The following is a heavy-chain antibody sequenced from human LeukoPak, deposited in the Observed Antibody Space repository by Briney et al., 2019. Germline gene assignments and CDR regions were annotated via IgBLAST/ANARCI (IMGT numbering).Heavy chain of an antibody. CDR2: SYYSGST. CDR1: GGSISRSSYF. D-gene: IGHD5-18*01. V-gene: IGHV4-39*01. J-gene: IGHJ3*02. Sequence: PSETLSLTCTVSGGSISRSSYFWGWIRQPPGKGLEWIVSSYYSGSTYYNPSLKSRVTISVDTSKNQFSLKLNSVTAADTAVYYCARDRSRGSAYGHDAFDIWGQGTVVIVSS. CDR3: ARDRSRGSAYGHDAFDI.